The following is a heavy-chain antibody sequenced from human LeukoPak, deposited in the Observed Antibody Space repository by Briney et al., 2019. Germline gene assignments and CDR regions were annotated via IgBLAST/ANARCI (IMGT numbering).Heavy chain of an antibody. CDR2: IIPILGIA. D-gene: IGHD2-2*01. V-gene: IGHV1-69*04. CDR3: ASPGYCSSTSCDGYYYYGMDV. Sequence: SVKVSCKASGGTFSSYAISWVRRAPGQGLEWMGRIIPILGIANYAQKFQGRVTITADKSTSTAYMELSSLRSEDTAVYYCASPGYCSSTSCDGYYYYGMDVWGQGTTVTVSS. J-gene: IGHJ6*02. CDR1: GGTFSSYA.